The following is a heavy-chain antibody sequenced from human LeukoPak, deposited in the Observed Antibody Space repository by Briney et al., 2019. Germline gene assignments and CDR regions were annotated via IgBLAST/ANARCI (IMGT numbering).Heavy chain of an antibody. CDR2: IIPILGIA. V-gene: IGHV1-69*02. J-gene: IGHJ1*01. CDR1: GGTFSSYT. CDR3: ARGAMIVVASEYFQH. Sequence: ASVKVSCKASGGTFSSYTISWVRQAPGQGLEWMGRIIPILGIANYAQKFQGRVTITADKSASTAYMELSSLRSEDTAVYYCARGAMIVVASEYFQHWGQGTLVTVSS. D-gene: IGHD3-22*01.